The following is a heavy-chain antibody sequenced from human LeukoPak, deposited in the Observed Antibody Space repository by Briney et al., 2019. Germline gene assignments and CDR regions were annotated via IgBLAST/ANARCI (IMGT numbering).Heavy chain of an antibody. J-gene: IGHJ4*02. CDR2: IVNSGGST. CDR1: GFTFSSYA. D-gene: IGHD4-17*01. Sequence: GGSLRLSCAASGFTFSSYAMSWVRQAPGKGLEWVSPIVNSGGSTYYADSVKGRFTISRDNSKNTVYLQMNSLRAEDTAVYYCAKDIHGDYGGLDYWGQGTLVTVSS. V-gene: IGHV3-23*01. CDR3: AKDIHGDYGGLDY.